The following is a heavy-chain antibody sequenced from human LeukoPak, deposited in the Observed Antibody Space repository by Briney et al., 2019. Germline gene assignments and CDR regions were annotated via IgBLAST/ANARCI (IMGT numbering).Heavy chain of an antibody. V-gene: IGHV4-39*01. Sequence: PSETLSLTCTVSGGSISSSSYYWGWIRQPPGKGLEWIGSIYYSGSTYYHPSLKSRVTISVDTSKNQFSLKLSSVTAADTAVYYCARRESYDYVWGSPRTYYFDFWGQGTLVTVSS. D-gene: IGHD3-16*01. J-gene: IGHJ4*02. CDR2: IYYSGST. CDR3: ARRESYDYVWGSPRTYYFDF. CDR1: GGSISSSSYY.